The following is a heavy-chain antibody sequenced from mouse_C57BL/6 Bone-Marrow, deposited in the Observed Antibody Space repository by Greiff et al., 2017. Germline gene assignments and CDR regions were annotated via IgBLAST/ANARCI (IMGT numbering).Heavy chain of an antibody. Sequence: VQLQQPGAELVRPGASVKLSCTASGFNIKDYYMHWVKQRPEQGLEWIGRIDPEDGDTEYAPKFQGKATMTADTSSNTAYLQLSSLTSEDTAVYYCTSLWLRRGYFDYWGQGTTLTVSS. D-gene: IGHD2-2*01. J-gene: IGHJ2*01. V-gene: IGHV14-1*01. CDR1: GFNIKDYY. CDR3: TSLWLRRGYFDY. CDR2: IDPEDGDT.